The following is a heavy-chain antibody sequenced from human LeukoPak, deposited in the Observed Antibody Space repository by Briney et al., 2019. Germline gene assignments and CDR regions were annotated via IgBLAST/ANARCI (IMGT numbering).Heavy chain of an antibody. Sequence: PSETLSLTCTVSGGSISSYYWSWIRQPPGKGVEWIGYIYYSGSTNYNPSLKSRVTISVDTSNNQFSLKLSSVTAADTAVYYCARSSSGLGTNSFDPWGQGTLVTVSS. CDR1: GGSISSYY. V-gene: IGHV4-59*01. CDR2: IYYSGST. J-gene: IGHJ5*02. CDR3: ARSSSGLGTNSFDP. D-gene: IGHD6-19*01.